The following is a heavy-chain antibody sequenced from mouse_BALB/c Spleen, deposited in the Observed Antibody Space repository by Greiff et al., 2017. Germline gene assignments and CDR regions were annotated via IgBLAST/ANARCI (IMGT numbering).Heavy chain of an antibody. V-gene: IGHV1S22*01. D-gene: IGHD2-1*01. CDR3: TRSGGNPFDD. Sequence: LQQPGSELVRPGASVKLSCKASGYTFTSYWMHWVKQRHGQGLEWIGNIYPGSGSTNYDEKFKSKGTLTVDTSSSTAYMHLSSLTSEDSAVYYCTRSGGNPFDDWGQGTTLTVSS. J-gene: IGHJ2*01. CDR1: GYTFTSYW. CDR2: IYPGSGST.